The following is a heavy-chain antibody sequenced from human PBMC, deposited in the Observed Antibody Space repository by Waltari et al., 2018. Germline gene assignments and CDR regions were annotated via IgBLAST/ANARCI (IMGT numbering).Heavy chain of an antibody. CDR2: ISGSGGST. J-gene: IGHJ4*02. V-gene: IGHV3-23*01. Sequence: EVQLLEAGGGLVQPGGSLSLSCEAPGVTCSSYAKIWVRQAPGKGLEWVSAISGSGGSTYYADSVKGRFTISRDNSKNTLYLQMNSLRAEDTAVYYCANRAGGSSSTGDWGQGTLVTVSS. CDR3: ANRAGGSSSTGD. D-gene: IGHD6-6*01. CDR1: GVTCSSYA.